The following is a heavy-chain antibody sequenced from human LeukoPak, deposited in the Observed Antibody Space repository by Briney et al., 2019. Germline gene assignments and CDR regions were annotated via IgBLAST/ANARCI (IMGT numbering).Heavy chain of an antibody. D-gene: IGHD3-3*01. CDR3: ARVGTIFGAGHYFDY. CDR2: IYHSGST. J-gene: IGHJ4*02. V-gene: IGHV4-30-2*01. Sequence: SETLSLTCAVSGGSISSGGYSWSWIRQPPGKGLEWIGYIYHSGSTYYNPSLKSRVTISVDTSKNQFSLKLSSVTAADTAVYYCARVGTIFGAGHYFDYWGQGTLVTVSS. CDR1: GGSISSGGYS.